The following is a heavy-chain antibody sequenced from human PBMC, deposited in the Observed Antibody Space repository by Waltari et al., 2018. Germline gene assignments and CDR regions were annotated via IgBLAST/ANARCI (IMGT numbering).Heavy chain of an antibody. CDR2: T. Sequence: TNHNPSLKSRVTISIDKSKNQFSLKLSSVTAADTAVYYCARAQQLGLDYWGQGTLVTVSS. J-gene: IGHJ4*02. D-gene: IGHD6-13*01. V-gene: IGHV4-4*02. CDR3: ARAQQLGLDY.